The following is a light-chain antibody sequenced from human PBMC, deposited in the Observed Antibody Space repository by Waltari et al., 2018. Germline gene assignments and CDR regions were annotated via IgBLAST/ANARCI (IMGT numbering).Light chain of an antibody. J-gene: IGKJ1*01. Sequence: TKMSQSPSSSSASLGHGVTIICRASQSISTYLNWYQQKSGKAPKLLIYAASTLQSGVPSRFSGTGSGTVFTLTISSLQPEDFATYYCQQSFNTPPWTFGQGTKVEIK. CDR1: QSISTY. V-gene: IGKV1-39*01. CDR2: AAS. CDR3: QQSFNTPPWT.